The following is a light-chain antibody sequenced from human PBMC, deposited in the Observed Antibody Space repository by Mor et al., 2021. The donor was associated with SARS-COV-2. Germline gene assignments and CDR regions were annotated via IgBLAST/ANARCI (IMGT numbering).Light chain of an antibody. Sequence: DVTKRPTGVPDRFSCSKYGNTATLTISGLQAEDEADYYCCSYAGSPYVFGTGTKVTVL. J-gene: IGLJ1*01. CDR3: CSYAGSPYV. V-gene: IGLV2-11*01. CDR2: DVT.